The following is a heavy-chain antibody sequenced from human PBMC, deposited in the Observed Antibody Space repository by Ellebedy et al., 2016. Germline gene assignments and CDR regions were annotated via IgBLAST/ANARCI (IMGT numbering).Heavy chain of an antibody. Sequence: SGPTLVXPTETLTLTCTVSGFSLSNARMGVSWIRQPPGKALEWLAHIFSNDEKSYSTSLKSRLTISKDTSKSQVVLTMTNMDPVDTATYYCARIRIVATIVSYYYYGMDVWGQGTTVTVSS. CDR2: IFSNDEK. CDR3: ARIRIVATIVSYYYYGMDV. V-gene: IGHV2-26*01. CDR1: GFSLSNARMG. D-gene: IGHD5-12*01. J-gene: IGHJ6*02.